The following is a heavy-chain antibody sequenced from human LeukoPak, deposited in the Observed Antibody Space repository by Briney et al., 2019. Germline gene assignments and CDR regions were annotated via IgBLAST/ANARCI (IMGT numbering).Heavy chain of an antibody. CDR2: IYLGGNT. Sequence: PSETLSLTCSVSGVSVSDYYWSWTRQPAGKGLEWIGHIYLGGNTRYNPSLKSRVTMSVDTSKNQFSLKLNSVTAADTAVYYCARVRYSGYDWGFYSDYWGQGTLVTVSS. J-gene: IGHJ4*02. CDR3: ARVRYSGYDWGFYSDY. V-gene: IGHV4-4*07. CDR1: GVSVSDYY. D-gene: IGHD5-12*01.